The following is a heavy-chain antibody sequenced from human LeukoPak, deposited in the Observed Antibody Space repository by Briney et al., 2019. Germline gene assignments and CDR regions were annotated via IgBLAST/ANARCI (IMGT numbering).Heavy chain of an antibody. J-gene: IGHJ4*02. V-gene: IGHV4-39*07. Sequence: PSETLSLTCNVSGGSISSSSYYWAWIRQPPGKGLGWIGSMYYSGSTYYNPSLKSRVTISVDTSKNHFSLKLSSVTAADAAVYYCARDFRGGYDFWSGYYTPYYFDYWGQGTLVTVSP. CDR2: MYYSGST. CDR1: GGSISSSSYY. D-gene: IGHD3-3*01. CDR3: ARDFRGGYDFWSGYYTPYYFDY.